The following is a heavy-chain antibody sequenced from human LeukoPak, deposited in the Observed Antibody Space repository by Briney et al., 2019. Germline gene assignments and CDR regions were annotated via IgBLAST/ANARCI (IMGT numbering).Heavy chain of an antibody. CDR1: GFSFSNYA. V-gene: IGHV3-23*01. J-gene: IGHJ4*02. D-gene: IGHD2-15*01. CDR3: AKGGSSPYSSIDY. CDR2: ISDSGVST. Sequence: PGGSLRLSCAASGFSFSNYAMSWVRQAPGEGLEWVSVISDSGVSTYYADSVKGRFTISRDNSKNTLYLQMYSLRAEDTAVYYCAKGGSSPYSSIDYWGQGTLVTVSS.